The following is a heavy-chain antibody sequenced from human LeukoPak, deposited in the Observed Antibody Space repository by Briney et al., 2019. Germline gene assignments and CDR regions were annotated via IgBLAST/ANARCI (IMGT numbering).Heavy chain of an antibody. Sequence: ASVKVSCKASGYTFTGYYMHWVRQAPGQGLEWMGQINPNSGGTNYAQKFQGRVTMTRDTSISTAYMELSRLRSDDTAVYYCAREEDIVVVPAASPDDYWGQGTLVTVSS. J-gene: IGHJ4*02. CDR1: GYTFTGYY. D-gene: IGHD2-2*01. CDR2: INPNSGGT. CDR3: AREEDIVVVPAASPDDY. V-gene: IGHV1-2*06.